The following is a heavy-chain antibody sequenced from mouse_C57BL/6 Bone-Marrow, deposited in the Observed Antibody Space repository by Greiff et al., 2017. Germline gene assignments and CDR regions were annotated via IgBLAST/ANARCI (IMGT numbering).Heavy chain of an antibody. CDR3: TGGTTVNYFDY. Sequence: EVKLMESGGGLVQPGGSMKLSCVAPGFTFSNYWMNWVRQSPEKGLEWVAQIRLKSDNYATHYAESVKGRFTISRDESKSSVYLQMNNLRAEDTGIYYSTGGTTVNYFDYWGQGTTLTVSS. CDR1: GFTFSNYW. D-gene: IGHD1-1*01. CDR2: IRLKSDNYAT. J-gene: IGHJ2*01. V-gene: IGHV6-3*01.